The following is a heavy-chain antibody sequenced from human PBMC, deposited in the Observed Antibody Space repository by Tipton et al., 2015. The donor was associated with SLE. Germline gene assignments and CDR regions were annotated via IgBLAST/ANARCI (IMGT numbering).Heavy chain of an antibody. V-gene: IGHV4-59*01. Sequence: TLSLTCTVSGGSISSYYWSWIRQPPGKGLEWIGYIYYSGSTNYNPSLKSRVTISVDTSKNQFSLKLSSVTAADTAVYYCARDPGVATAFDIWGQGTMVTVSS. J-gene: IGHJ3*02. CDR3: ARDPGVATAFDI. D-gene: IGHD5-12*01. CDR2: IYYSGST. CDR1: GGSISSYY.